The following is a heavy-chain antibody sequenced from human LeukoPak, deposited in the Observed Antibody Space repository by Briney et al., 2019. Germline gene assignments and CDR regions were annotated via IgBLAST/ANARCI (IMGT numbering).Heavy chain of an antibody. D-gene: IGHD3-10*01. Sequence: AGGSLRLSCAASGFTFTNYWMSWVRQAPGKGLEWVANIKEDGSEKYYVDSVKGRFTNSRDNAKNSLHLQMNSLRAEDTAVYYCARDIYGSGPLIYYGMDVWGQGTTVTVSS. J-gene: IGHJ6*02. V-gene: IGHV3-7*01. CDR1: GFTFTNYW. CDR2: IKEDGSEK. CDR3: ARDIYGSGPLIYYGMDV.